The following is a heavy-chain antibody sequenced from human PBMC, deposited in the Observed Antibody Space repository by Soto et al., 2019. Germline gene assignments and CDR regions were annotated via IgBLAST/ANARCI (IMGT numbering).Heavy chain of an antibody. J-gene: IGHJ4*02. CDR1: GYTFTSYD. D-gene: IGHD6-19*01. V-gene: IGHV1-8*01. CDR3: ARSVEWLASFDY. CDR2: MNPNSGNT. Sequence: QVQLVQSGAEVKKPGASVKVSCKASGYTFTSYDINWVRQATGQGLEWMGWMNPNSGNTGYAQKFQGGVTMTRNTSISTAYMELSSLRSEDTAVYYCARSVEWLASFDYWGQGTLVTVSS.